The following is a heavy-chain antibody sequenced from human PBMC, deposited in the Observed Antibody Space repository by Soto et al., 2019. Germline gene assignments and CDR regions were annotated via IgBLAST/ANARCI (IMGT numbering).Heavy chain of an antibody. CDR2: ISYDGSNK. J-gene: IGHJ4*01. CDR1: GFTFSSYA. CDR3: ARAPPKWDFDY. Sequence: QVQLVESGGGVVQPGRSLRLSCAASGFTFSSYAMHWVRQAPGKGLEWVAVISYDGSNKYYADSVKGRFTISRDNSKNTLYLQMNSLRAEDTAVYYCARAPPKWDFDYWGHGTLVTVSS. D-gene: IGHD1-26*01. V-gene: IGHV3-30-3*01.